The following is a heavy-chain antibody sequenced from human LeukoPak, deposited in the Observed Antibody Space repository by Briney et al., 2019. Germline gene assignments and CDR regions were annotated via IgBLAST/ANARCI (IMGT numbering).Heavy chain of an antibody. Sequence: GRSLRLSCAASGFTFSSYGTHWVRQAPGKGLEWVAVIWYDGSNKYYADSVKGRFTISRDNSKNTLYLQMNSLRAEDTAVYYCAKDGSIAASWFDPWGQGTLVTVSS. J-gene: IGHJ5*02. D-gene: IGHD6-13*01. CDR2: IWYDGSNK. V-gene: IGHV3-33*06. CDR3: AKDGSIAASWFDP. CDR1: GFTFSSYG.